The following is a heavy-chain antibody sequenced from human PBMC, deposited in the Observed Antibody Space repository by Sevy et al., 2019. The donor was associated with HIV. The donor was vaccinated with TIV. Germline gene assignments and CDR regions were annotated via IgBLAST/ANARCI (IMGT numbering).Heavy chain of an antibody. CDR1: GGSITSLY. V-gene: IGHV4-59*08. CDR3: AGENAWGRGYS. J-gene: IGHJ4*02. CDR2: IYYNGHI. D-gene: IGHD1-26*01. Sequence: SGTLSLTCTVSGGSITSLYWNWIRQPPGKGLEWSANIYYNGHINYNPSLKSGVTLSLETSKNQSALGLSSVTAADTAMYYCAGENAWGRGYSWGQGTLVTVSS.